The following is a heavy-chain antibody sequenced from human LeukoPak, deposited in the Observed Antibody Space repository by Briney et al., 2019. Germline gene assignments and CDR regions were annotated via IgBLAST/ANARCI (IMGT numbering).Heavy chain of an antibody. V-gene: IGHV3-23*01. CDR3: AKSHGSGYYYYMDV. J-gene: IGHJ6*03. Sequence: PGGSLRLPCAASEFTFSSYGMNWVRQSPGKGLEWVSAISGSGGSTYYADSVKGRFTISRDNSKNTLYLQMNTLRAEDTAVYYCAKSHGSGYYYYMDVWGKGTTVTISS. CDR2: ISGSGGST. CDR1: EFTFSSYG. D-gene: IGHD3-10*01.